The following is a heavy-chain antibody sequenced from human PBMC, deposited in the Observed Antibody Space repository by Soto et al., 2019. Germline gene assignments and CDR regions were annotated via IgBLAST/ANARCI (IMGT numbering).Heavy chain of an antibody. J-gene: IGHJ5*02. V-gene: IGHV4-61*01. CDR2: IYYSGST. CDR3: ARAVAGYWFDP. D-gene: IGHD6-19*01. Sequence: ETLSLTCTVSGDSVSSGSYYWSWIRQPPGKGLEWIGYIYYSGSTNYNPSLKSRVTISVDTSKNQFSLKLSSVTAADTAVYYCARAVAGYWFDPWGQGTLVTVSS. CDR1: GDSVSSGSYY.